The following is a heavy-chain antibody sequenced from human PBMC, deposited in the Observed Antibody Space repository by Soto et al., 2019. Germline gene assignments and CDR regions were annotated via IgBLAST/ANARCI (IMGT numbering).Heavy chain of an antibody. D-gene: IGHD6-25*01. J-gene: IGHJ3*01. Sequence: GSLRLSCAASGFTFSTYSMYWVRQTPGKGLEWVSSISYSSYYIYYADSMKGRFTISRDDARNSVYLQMSSLRAEDTAVYSCARAREAYSSGAFDVWGQGTTVTVSS. V-gene: IGHV3-21*06. CDR2: ISYSSYYI. CDR1: GFTFSTYS. CDR3: ARAREAYSSGAFDV.